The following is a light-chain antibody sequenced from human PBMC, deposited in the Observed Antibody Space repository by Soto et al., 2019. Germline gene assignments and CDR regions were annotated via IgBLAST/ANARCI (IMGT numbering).Light chain of an antibody. CDR2: AAS. Sequence: DIQMTQSPSSLSASVGDRVTITCRASQSISSYLNWYQQKPGKAPKLLIYAASSLESGVPSRFSGSGSGTEFTLTISSLQPDDFATYYCQQYNSVPLTFGGGTKVDIK. J-gene: IGKJ4*01. CDR3: QQYNSVPLT. V-gene: IGKV1-39*01. CDR1: QSISSY.